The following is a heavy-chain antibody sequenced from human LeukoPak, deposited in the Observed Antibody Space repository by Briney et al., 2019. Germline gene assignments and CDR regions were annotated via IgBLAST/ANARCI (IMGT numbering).Heavy chain of an antibody. Sequence: GGSLRLSCAASGFTFSSYGMHWVRQAPGKGLEWVAVIWYDGSNKYYADSVKGRFTISRDNSKNTLYLQMNSLRAEDTAVYYCARVNYDFWSGYYYGWGQGTLVTVSS. CDR2: IWYDGSNK. D-gene: IGHD3-3*01. CDR1: GFTFSSYG. J-gene: IGHJ4*02. CDR3: ARVNYDFWSGYYYG. V-gene: IGHV3-33*01.